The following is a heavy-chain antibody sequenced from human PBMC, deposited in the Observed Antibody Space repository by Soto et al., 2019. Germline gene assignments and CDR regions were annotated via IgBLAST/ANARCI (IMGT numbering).Heavy chain of an antibody. D-gene: IGHD3-3*01. CDR3: ARGAGYDFWSGYYDY. Sequence: QVQLQQWGAGLLKPSETLSLTCAVYGGSFSGYYWSWIRQPPGKGLEWIGEINHSGSTTYNPSLKSRVTISVDTSKNQFSLKLSSVTAADTAVYYCARGAGYDFWSGYYDYWGQGTLVTVSS. V-gene: IGHV4-34*01. CDR1: GGSFSGYY. CDR2: INHSGST. J-gene: IGHJ4*02.